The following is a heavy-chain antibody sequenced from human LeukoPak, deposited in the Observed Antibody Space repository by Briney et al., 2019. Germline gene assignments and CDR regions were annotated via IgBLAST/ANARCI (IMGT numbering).Heavy chain of an antibody. CDR2: INHSGST. CDR1: GGSFSGYY. D-gene: IGHD5-24*01. CDR3: ARPLNKRDGYSSDN. J-gene: IGHJ4*02. Sequence: PSETLSLPCAVYGGSFSGYYWSWIRQPPGKGLEWIGEINHSGSTNYNPSLKSRVTISVDTSKNQFSLKLTSVTAADTALYYCARPLNKRDGYSSDNWGQGTLVTVSS. V-gene: IGHV4-34*01.